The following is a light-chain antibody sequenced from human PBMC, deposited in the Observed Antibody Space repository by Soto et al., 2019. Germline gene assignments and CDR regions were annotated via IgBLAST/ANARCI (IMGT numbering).Light chain of an antibody. J-gene: IGKJ1*01. Sequence: EIVLTQSPGTLSLSPGEGATLSCRASQAVSSNYLAWYQQKPGQAPRLLIYGAYSRATGIQARFSGSGSGTDFTLTIRRLEPEDFVVFYCYQYGSTPPTFGQGTKVDIK. V-gene: IGKV3-20*01. CDR2: GAY. CDR1: QAVSSNY. CDR3: YQYGSTPPT.